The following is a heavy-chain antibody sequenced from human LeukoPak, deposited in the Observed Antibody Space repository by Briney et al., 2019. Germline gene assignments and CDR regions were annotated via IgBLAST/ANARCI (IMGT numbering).Heavy chain of an antibody. CDR1: GFTFSSYS. D-gene: IGHD3-22*01. J-gene: IGHJ4*02. CDR2: ISSSSYI. Sequence: GGSLRLSCAASGFTFSSYSMNWVRQAPGKGLEWVSFISSSSYIYYADSVKGRFTISRDNAKNSLYLQMNSLRAEDTAVYYCARDINYYDSSGYYYETYYFDYWGQGTLVTVSS. V-gene: IGHV3-21*01. CDR3: ARDINYYDSSGYYYETYYFDY.